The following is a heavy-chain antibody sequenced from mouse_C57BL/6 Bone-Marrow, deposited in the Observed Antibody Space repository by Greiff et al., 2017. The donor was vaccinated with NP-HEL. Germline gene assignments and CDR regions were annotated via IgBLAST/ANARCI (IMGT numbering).Heavy chain of an antibody. J-gene: IGHJ3*01. Sequence: QVQLQQPGAELVKPWASVKLSCKASGYTFTSYWMHWVKQRPGQGLEWIGMIHPNSGSTNYNEKFKSKATLTVDKSSSTAYMQLSSLTSEDSAVYYCARLGLPLAYWGQGTLVTVSA. D-gene: IGHD2-4*01. CDR3: ARLGLPLAY. CDR1: GYTFTSYW. V-gene: IGHV1-64*01. CDR2: IHPNSGST.